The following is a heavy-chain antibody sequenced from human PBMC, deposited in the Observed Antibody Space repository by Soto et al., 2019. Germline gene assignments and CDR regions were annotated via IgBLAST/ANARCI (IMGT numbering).Heavy chain of an antibody. CDR3: VRTSLVVAVATREDF. J-gene: IGHJ4*02. V-gene: IGHV3-74*01. CDR2: IDSDGSRI. CDR1: GFTFSNYW. D-gene: IGHD2-15*01. Sequence: EVQLVESGGGLVQPGESLRLSCAASGFTFSNYWMHWDRQAPGKGLVWVSRIDSDGSRITYADFVKGRFTISRDNAKNTVYLHMNSLTAEDTAVYYCVRTSLVVAVATREDFWGQGTLVTVSS.